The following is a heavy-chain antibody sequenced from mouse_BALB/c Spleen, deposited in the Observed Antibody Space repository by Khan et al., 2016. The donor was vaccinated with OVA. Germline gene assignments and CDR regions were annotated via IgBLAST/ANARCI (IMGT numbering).Heavy chain of an antibody. D-gene: IGHD1-1*02. Sequence: EVELVESGGGFMQPGGSLTLSCATSGFTFTDYYMYWVRQTPEKRLEWVAYISNRGTTPSYSDTVRGRFTISRDNAKNTLYLQMSRLTSEDTAMYYCAREGDGGGLAYWGQGTLVTVSA. CDR3: AREGDGGGLAY. CDR2: ISNRGTTP. V-gene: IGHV5-12*02. J-gene: IGHJ3*01. CDR1: GFTFTDYY.